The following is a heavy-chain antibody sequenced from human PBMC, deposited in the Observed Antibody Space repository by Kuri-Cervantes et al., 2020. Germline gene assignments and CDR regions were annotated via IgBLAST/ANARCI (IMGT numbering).Heavy chain of an antibody. Sequence: ASVKVSCKASGYTFTGYYMHWVRQAPGQGLEWMGWINPNSGGTNYAQKFQGRVTMTRDTSISTAYMELSRLRSDDTAVYYCARVWFGELGRIGYYYYYGMDVWGQGTTVTVSS. D-gene: IGHD3-10*01. J-gene: IGHJ6*02. V-gene: IGHV1-2*02. CDR3: ARVWFGELGRIGYYYYYGMDV. CDR2: INPNSGGT. CDR1: GYTFTGYY.